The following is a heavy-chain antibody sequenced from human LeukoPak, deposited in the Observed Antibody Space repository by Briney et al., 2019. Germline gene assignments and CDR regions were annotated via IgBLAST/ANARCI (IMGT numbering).Heavy chain of an antibody. CDR3: AKDRQWLVYSFDY. J-gene: IGHJ4*02. CDR2: ISGSGGST. D-gene: IGHD6-19*01. V-gene: IGHV3-23*01. CDR1: GFTFSSYA. Sequence: GGSLRLSCAASGFTFSSYAMSWVRQAPGKGLEWVSAISGSGGSTYYADSVKGRFTISRDNSENTLYLQMNSLRAEDTAVYYCAKDRQWLVYSFDYWGQGTLVTVSS.